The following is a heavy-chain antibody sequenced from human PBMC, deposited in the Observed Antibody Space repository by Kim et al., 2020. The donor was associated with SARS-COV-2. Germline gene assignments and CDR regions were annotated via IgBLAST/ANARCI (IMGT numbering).Heavy chain of an antibody. CDR2: ISSSSSTI. D-gene: IGHD1-26*01. J-gene: IGHJ4*02. CDR3: ARGAWWELLF. Sequence: GGSLRLSCAASGFTFSSYSMNWVRQAPGKGLEWVSYISSSSSTIYYADSVKGRFTISRDNAKNSLYLQMNSLRAEDTAVYYCARGAWWELLFWGQGTLVTVSS. V-gene: IGHV3-48*04. CDR1: GFTFSSYS.